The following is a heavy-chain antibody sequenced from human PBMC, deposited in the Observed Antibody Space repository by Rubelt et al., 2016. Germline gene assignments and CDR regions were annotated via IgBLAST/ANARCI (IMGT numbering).Heavy chain of an antibody. CDR1: GYSIRSGYY. CDR3: ARTPSTWSRKIDY. J-gene: IGHJ4*02. Sequence: QLQLQESGPGLVKPSETLSLTCTVSGYSIRSGYYWGWIRQPPGKGLEWIGSVSYIGTTYSNPSLKTRVTITVDTSKKQLSLKLNAVTAADTAVDYCARTPSTWSRKIDYWGQGTLVTVSS. V-gene: IGHV4-38-2*02. CDR2: VSYIGTT. D-gene: IGHD6-13*01.